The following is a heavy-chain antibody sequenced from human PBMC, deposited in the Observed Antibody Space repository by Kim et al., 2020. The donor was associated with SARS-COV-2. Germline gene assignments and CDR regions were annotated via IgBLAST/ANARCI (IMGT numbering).Heavy chain of an antibody. Sequence: GGSLRLSCAASGFTFSSYAMSWVRQAPGKGLEWVSTISGSGGNTYYADSVKGRFTISRENSKNTLYLQMNSLRAEDTAVYYCAKALLKSIGGLFDYWVQGTLVTVSS. CDR1: GFTFSSYA. V-gene: IGHV3-23*01. J-gene: IGHJ4*02. CDR2: ISGSGGNT. CDR3: AKALLKSIGGLFDY. D-gene: IGHD2-15*01.